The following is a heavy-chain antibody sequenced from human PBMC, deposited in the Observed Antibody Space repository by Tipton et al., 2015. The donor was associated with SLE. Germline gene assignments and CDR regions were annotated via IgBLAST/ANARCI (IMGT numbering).Heavy chain of an antibody. CDR3: ASGRAGAGGDYFDY. CDR2: IYYSGST. J-gene: IGHJ4*02. CDR1: GGSISSYY. D-gene: IGHD6-19*01. V-gene: IGHV4-59*01. Sequence: TLFLTCTVSGGSISSYYWSWIRQPPGKGLEWIGYIYYSGSTNYNPSLKSRVTISVDTSKNQFSLKLSSVTAADTAVYYCASGRAGAGGDYFDYWGQGTLVTVSS.